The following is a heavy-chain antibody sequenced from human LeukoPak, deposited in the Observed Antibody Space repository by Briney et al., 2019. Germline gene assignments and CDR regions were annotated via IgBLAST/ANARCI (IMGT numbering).Heavy chain of an antibody. D-gene: IGHD2-2*01. CDR1: GFTFSSYG. CDR3: ARDVVPAASNWFDP. CDR2: IWYDGSNK. J-gene: IGHJ5*02. V-gene: IGHV3-33*01. Sequence: GGSLRLSCAASGFTFSSYGMHWVRQAPGKGLEWVAVIWYDGSNKYYADSVKGRFTISRDNAKNTLYLQMNSLRAEDTAVYYCARDVVPAASNWFDPWGQGTLVTVSS.